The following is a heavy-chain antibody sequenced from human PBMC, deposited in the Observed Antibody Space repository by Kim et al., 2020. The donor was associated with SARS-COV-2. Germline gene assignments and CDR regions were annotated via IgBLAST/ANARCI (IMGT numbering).Heavy chain of an antibody. D-gene: IGHD3-10*01. CDR2: GST. CDR3: ARRGGALDY. J-gene: IGHJ4*02. V-gene: IGHV4-59*08. Sequence: GSTNYNPSLKSRVTISVDTSKNQSSQKLSSVTAADTAVYYCARRGGALDYWGQGTLVTVSS.